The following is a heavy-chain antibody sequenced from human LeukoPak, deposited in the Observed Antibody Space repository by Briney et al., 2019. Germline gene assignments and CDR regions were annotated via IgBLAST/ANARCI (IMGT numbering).Heavy chain of an antibody. V-gene: IGHV3-21*01. D-gene: IGHD2-15*01. J-gene: IGHJ4*02. CDR1: GFTLSSYR. CDR3: ARDCSGGSWGY. CDR2: ISSSSSYI. Sequence: PGGSRRLSCAAPGFTLSSYRMNWFRQAPGKGLEWVSSISSSSSYIYYADSVKGRFTISRDNAKNSLYLQMNSLRAEDTAVYYCARDCSGGSWGYWGQGTLVTVSS.